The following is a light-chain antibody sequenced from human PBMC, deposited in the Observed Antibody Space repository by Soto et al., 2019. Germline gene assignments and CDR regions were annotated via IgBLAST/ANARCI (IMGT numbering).Light chain of an antibody. CDR2: KAS. J-gene: IGKJ5*01. CDR3: QQYHSYPLT. CDR1: QSISAW. Sequence: DIQMTQSPSTLSASVGERVTITCRASQSISAWLAWYQQKPGKAPKLLIYKASNVESGVPSRFSGSGSGTEFTLTISILQPDDFATDYCQQYHSYPLTFGQGTRLEIK. V-gene: IGKV1-5*03.